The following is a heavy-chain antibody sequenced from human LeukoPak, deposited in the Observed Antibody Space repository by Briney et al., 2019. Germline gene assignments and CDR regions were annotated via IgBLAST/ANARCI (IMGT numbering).Heavy chain of an antibody. Sequence: PSETLSLTCTVSGYSISSGYYWGWIRQPPGKGLEWIGRIYTSGSTNYNPSLKSRVTMSVDTSKNRFSLKLSSVTAADTAVYYCARDRMISVPAVQNNWFDPWGQGTLVTVSS. J-gene: IGHJ5*02. CDR2: IYTSGST. CDR3: ARDRMISVPAVQNNWFDP. D-gene: IGHD2-2*01. V-gene: IGHV4-38-2*02. CDR1: GYSISSGYY.